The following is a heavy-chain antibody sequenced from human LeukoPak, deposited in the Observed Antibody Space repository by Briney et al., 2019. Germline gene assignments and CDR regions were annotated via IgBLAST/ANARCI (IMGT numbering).Heavy chain of an antibody. Sequence: SETLSLTCAVYGESFSAYYWSWVRQPPGKGLEWIGEINHSGSTNYNPSLKSRVTISVDTSKNQFSLKLSSVTAADTAVYYCARGGWNKFDYWGQGTLVTVSS. D-gene: IGHD1-1*01. CDR1: GESFSAYY. J-gene: IGHJ4*02. CDR2: INHSGST. V-gene: IGHV4-34*01. CDR3: ARGGWNKFDY.